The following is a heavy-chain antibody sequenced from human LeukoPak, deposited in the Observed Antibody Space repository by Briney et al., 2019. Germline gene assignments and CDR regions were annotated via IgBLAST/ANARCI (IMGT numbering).Heavy chain of an antibody. V-gene: IGHV3-30-3*01. Sequence: GGSLRLSCAASGFTFSNYAMHWVRQAPGKGLEWVAVISYDGSNQYYADSVKGRFTISRDNSKNTLYLQMNSLRAEDTAVYYCARGVVVTSRWFDPWGQGTLVTVSS. CDR1: GFTFSNYA. CDR3: ARGVVVTSRWFDP. D-gene: IGHD3-22*01. CDR2: ISYDGSNQ. J-gene: IGHJ5*02.